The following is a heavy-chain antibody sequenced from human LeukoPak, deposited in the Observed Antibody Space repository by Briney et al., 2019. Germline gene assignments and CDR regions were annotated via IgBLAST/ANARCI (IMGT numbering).Heavy chain of an antibody. CDR1: GLTFSHYG. D-gene: IGHD4-11*01. CDR3: AKDAQRGFDYSNSLEY. V-gene: IGHV3-33*06. CDR2: IWSDGTNQ. J-gene: IGHJ4*02. Sequence: GRSLRLSCAASGLTFSHYGFHWVRQAPGKGLEWVAVIWSDGTNQFYADSVKGRFTIPRDYSQKTVYLEMHSLRTEDTAMYYCAKDAQRGFDYSNSLEYWGPGTLVTVSS.